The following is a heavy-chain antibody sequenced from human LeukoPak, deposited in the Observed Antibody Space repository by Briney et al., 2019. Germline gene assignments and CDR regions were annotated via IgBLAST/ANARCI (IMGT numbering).Heavy chain of an antibody. J-gene: IGHJ6*02. V-gene: IGHV3-23*01. CDR2: ISGSGGST. Sequence: GGSLRLSCVASGFTFGSYAMSWVRQAPGKGLEWVSAISGSGGSTYYADSVKGRFTISRDNSKNTLYLQMNSLRAEDTAVYYCAKAPNCSSTSCYLSYYYYGMDVWGQGTTVTVSS. CDR3: AKAPNCSSTSCYLSYYYYGMDV. D-gene: IGHD2-2*01. CDR1: GFTFGSYA.